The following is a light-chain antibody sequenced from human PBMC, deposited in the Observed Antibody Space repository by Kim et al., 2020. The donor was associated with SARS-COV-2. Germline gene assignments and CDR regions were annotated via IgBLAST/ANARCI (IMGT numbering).Light chain of an antibody. J-gene: IGLJ2*01. V-gene: IGLV2-8*01. CDR3: SSYTGSNNVL. CDR2: EVI. Sequence: GQSVPISCTGRSSDIGTYNYVSWYQQHPGKVPKLIIYEVIKRPSGVPDRFSGSKSGNTASLTVSGLQAEDEGDYYCSSYTGSNNVLFGGGTQLTVL. CDR1: SSDIGTYNY.